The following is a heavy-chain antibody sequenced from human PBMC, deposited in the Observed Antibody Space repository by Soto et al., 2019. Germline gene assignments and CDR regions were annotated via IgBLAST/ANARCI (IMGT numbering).Heavy chain of an antibody. J-gene: IGHJ4*02. D-gene: IGHD3-10*01. V-gene: IGHV3-53*02. CDR1: GFSVSSNS. CDR2: IYSGGIT. Sequence: EVHLVETGGGLIQPGGSLRLSCAASGFSVSSNSMSWVRQAPGKGLEWVSVIYSGGITYYADSVKGRFTISRDNSKNMLYFQMNSLRAEDTAVYYCARDRYYGSGSSFPDYWGQGTLVTVSS. CDR3: ARDRYYGSGSSFPDY.